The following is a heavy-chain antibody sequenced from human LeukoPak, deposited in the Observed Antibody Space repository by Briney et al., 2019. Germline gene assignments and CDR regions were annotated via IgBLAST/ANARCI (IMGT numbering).Heavy chain of an antibody. V-gene: IGHV3-74*01. CDR1: GFRFSDYW. CDR2: TSKDGSDT. CDR3: ARGGYSGSYYTFS. J-gene: IGHJ4*02. D-gene: IGHD6-25*01. Sequence: GGPLRLSCAASGFRFSDYWMHWVRQGPGKGPEWLSRTSKDGSDTFYADAAKGRFTASRDNAKNTVYLQVTNVRPEDTAVYFCARGGYSGSYYTFSWGQGTLVTVAS.